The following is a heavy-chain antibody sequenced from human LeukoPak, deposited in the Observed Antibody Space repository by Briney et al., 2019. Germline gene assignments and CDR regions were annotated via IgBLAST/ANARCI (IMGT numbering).Heavy chain of an antibody. CDR3: ASLIRGY. D-gene: IGHD3-16*01. CDR1: GFVFSTYW. V-gene: IGHV3-7*01. Sequence: PGGSLRLSCAASGFVFSTYWMTWVRQAPGKGLEWVANINLDGTEEHYVDSSLKGRFTISRDHAKNSIYLQTSSLRAADTAVYYCASLIRGYWGQGTLVTVSS. J-gene: IGHJ4*02. CDR2: INLDGTEE.